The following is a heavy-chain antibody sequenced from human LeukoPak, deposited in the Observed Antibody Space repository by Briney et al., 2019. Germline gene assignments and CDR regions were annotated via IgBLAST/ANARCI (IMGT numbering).Heavy chain of an antibody. CDR1: GFTFSSYG. V-gene: IGHV3-30*02. Sequence: GGSLRLSCAASGFTFSSYGMHWVRQAPGKGLEWVAFIRYDGSNKYYADSVKGRFTISRDNSKNTLYLQMNSLRAEDTAVYYCAKDLNPVVVVPDSPDYWGQGTLVTVSS. J-gene: IGHJ4*02. CDR2: IRYDGSNK. D-gene: IGHD2-2*01. CDR3: AKDLNPVVVVPDSPDY.